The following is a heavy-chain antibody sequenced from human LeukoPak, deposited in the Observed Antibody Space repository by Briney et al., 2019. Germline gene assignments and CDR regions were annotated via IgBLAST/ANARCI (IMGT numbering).Heavy chain of an antibody. CDR3: ARSRIAFDASGYGDAFEI. J-gene: IGHJ3*02. D-gene: IGHD3-22*01. CDR2: IYYSGST. CDR1: GGFISSYY. Sequence: PSETLSLTCTGSGGFISSYYWSWIPQPPGKGLEWIGYIYYSGSTNYNPSLKSRVTISVDTSKNQCSLKLSSVTAADTALYYCARSRIAFDASGYGDAFEIWGQGTMVTVSS. V-gene: IGHV4-59*01.